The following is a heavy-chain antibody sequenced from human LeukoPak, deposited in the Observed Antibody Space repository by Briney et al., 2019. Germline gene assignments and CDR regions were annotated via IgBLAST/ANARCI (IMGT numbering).Heavy chain of an antibody. V-gene: IGHV1-69*01. D-gene: IGHD3-3*01. CDR1: GGTFSSYA. CDR2: IIPIFGTA. J-gene: IGHJ6*03. Sequence: GSSVKVSCKASGGTFSSYAISWVRQAPGQGLEWMGGIIPIFGTANYAQKFQGRVTITADESTSTAYMELSSLRSEDTAVCYCARDSPAVWFLEWRQHPSHYYYMDVWGKGTTVTVSS. CDR3: ARDSPAVWFLEWRQHPSHYYYMDV.